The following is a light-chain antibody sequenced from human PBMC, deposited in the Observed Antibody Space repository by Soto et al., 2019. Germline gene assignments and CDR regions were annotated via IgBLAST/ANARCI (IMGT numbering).Light chain of an antibody. J-gene: IGKJ1*01. CDR3: QQYNNWT. CDR1: HILLFSSNNKNY. Sequence: DIVVTQSPDSLAVSLGEMATIDCKSIHILLFSSNNKNYLAWYQQKPGQPPKLLIYWASTRESGVPDRFSGSGSGTDFTLTISSLQSEDFAVYYCQQYNNWTFGQGTKVDIK. CDR2: WAS. V-gene: IGKV4-1*01.